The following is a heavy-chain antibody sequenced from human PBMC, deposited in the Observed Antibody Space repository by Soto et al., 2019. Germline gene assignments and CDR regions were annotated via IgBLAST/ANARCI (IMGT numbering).Heavy chain of an antibody. CDR1: GFTFNNYA. CDR2: ISGGGDTT. V-gene: IGHV3-23*01. Sequence: EVQLLESGGGLVQPGGSLRLSCAASGFTFNNYAMTWVRQAPGKGLEWVSAISGGGDTTSYADSVKGRFTVSRDGSKNSQYLQMSSLRAEDTALYYCAKGRGGSGSLTPRVDFWGKGTLVTVSS. D-gene: IGHD3-10*01. J-gene: IGHJ4*02. CDR3: AKGRGGSGSLTPRVDF.